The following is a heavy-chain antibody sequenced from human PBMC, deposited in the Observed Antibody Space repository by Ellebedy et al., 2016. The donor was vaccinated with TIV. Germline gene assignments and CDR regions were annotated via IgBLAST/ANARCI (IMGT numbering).Heavy chain of an antibody. D-gene: IGHD3-3*01. Sequence: MPSETLSLTCAVSGGSISSYYWSWIRQPPGKGLEWIGYIYYSGSTNYNPSLKSRVTISVDTSKNQFSLKLSSVTAADTAVYYCARDLEGSSDYWGQGTLVTVSS. CDR1: GGSISSYY. J-gene: IGHJ4*02. V-gene: IGHV4-59*12. CDR3: ARDLEGSSDY. CDR2: IYYSGST.